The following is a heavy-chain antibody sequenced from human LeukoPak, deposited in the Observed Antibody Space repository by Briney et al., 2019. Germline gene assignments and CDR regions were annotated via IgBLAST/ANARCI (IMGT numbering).Heavy chain of an antibody. Sequence: SETLSLTCAVYGGSFSGYYWSWIRQPPGKGLEWIGEINHSGSTNYNPSLKSRVTISVDTSKIQFSLKLSSVTAADTAVYYCARHGGDLGYCTSSICYDDWYFDLWGRGTLVTVSS. CDR3: ARHGGDLGYCTSSICYDDWYFDL. D-gene: IGHD2-2*01. CDR1: GGSFSGYY. V-gene: IGHV4-34*01. J-gene: IGHJ2*01. CDR2: INHSGST.